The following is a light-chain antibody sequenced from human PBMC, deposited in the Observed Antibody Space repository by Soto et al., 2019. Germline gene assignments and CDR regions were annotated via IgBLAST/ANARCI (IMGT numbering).Light chain of an antibody. CDR2: NTN. V-gene: IGLV7-46*01. J-gene: IGLJ2*01. Sequence: QAVVTQEPSLTVSPGGTVTLTCGSSTGAVTSSHFCYWIQQKPGQAPRTLIYNTNNKHSWTPARFSASLLGGKAALTLSGAQPEDEADYYYLLAYTGARVFGGGTQLTVL. CDR3: LLAYTGARV. CDR1: TGAVTSSHF.